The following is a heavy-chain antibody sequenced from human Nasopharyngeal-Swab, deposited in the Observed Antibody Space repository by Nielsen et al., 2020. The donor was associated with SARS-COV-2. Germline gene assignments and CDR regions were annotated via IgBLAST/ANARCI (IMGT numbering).Heavy chain of an antibody. CDR1: GFAFTDYS. J-gene: IGHJ4*02. CDR2: ISSNSDTK. CDR3: ASGTYDNAPG. V-gene: IGHV3-48*02. D-gene: IGHD1-1*01. Sequence: GESLKISCAASGFAFTDYSMDWVRQAPGKGLEWVSCISSNSDTKYYADSVKGRFTISRDNAKNSLYLQMNSLRHEDTAVYYCASGTYDNAPGWGQGTLVTVSS.